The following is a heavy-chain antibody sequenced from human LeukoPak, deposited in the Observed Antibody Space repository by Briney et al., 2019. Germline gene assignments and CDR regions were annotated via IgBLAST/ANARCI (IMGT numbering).Heavy chain of an antibody. CDR1: GFSFSNYA. CDR2: ISSNGGST. Sequence: PGGSLRLSCSASGFSFSNYAMHWVRQTPGKGLEYASAISSNGGSTYYADSVKGRFTISRDNSKNTLYLQMSSLRAEDTAVYYCLRTPYSNSWYGPFDYWGQGTLVTVSS. D-gene: IGHD6-13*01. CDR3: LRTPYSNSWYGPFDY. J-gene: IGHJ4*02. V-gene: IGHV3-64D*06.